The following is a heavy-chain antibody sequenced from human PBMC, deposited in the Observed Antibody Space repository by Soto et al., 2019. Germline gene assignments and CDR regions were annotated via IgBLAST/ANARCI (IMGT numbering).Heavy chain of an antibody. V-gene: IGHV4-31*03. CDR1: GDSIRGGGHY. CDR2: VYHSGST. Sequence: QVQLQESGPGLVKPSQTLSLTCSVSGDSIRGGGHYWNWIRQFPGQGLEWIGYVYHSGSTHYNPSLSGRLTISIDTPQNRLSLGLTAVTAADTALSDWASDTGLAPTVWGYWGHGTQVTVSS. J-gene: IGHJ4*03. D-gene: IGHD7-27*01. CDR3: ASDTGLAPTVWGY.